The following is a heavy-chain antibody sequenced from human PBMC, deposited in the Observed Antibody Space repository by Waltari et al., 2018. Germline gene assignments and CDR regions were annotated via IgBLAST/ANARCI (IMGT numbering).Heavy chain of an antibody. D-gene: IGHD5-18*01. CDR1: GYTFTGYY. CDR2: INPNSGGT. Sequence: QVQLVQSGAEVKKPGASVKVSCKASGYTFTGYYMHWVRQAPGQGLEWMGRINPNSGGTNYAQKFQGRVTMTRATSISTAYMELSRLRSDDTAVYYCARDYRGYSYAVGALGYWGQGTLVTVSS. CDR3: ARDYRGYSYAVGALGY. V-gene: IGHV1-2*06. J-gene: IGHJ4*02.